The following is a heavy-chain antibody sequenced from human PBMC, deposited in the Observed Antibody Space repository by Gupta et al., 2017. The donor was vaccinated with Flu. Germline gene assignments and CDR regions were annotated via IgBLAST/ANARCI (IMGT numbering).Heavy chain of an antibody. V-gene: IGHV3-30*18. CDR3: AKDMGYSELDH. CDR1: GFIFRSYG. Sequence: QVQLVESGGGVVQPGRSLRLSCAASGFIFRSYGMHWVRQAPGKGLGWVGVISDDGSNKYYADSVKGRFTISRDNSKNTLYLQMSSLRPEDTAVYFCAKDMGYSELDHWGQGTLVTVSS. CDR2: ISDDGSNK. D-gene: IGHD1-1*01. J-gene: IGHJ5*02.